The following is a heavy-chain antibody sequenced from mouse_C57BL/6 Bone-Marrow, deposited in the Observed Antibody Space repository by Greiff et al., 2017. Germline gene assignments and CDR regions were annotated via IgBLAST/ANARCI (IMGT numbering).Heavy chain of an antibody. Sequence: EVQLVESGGGLVKPGGSLKLSCAASGFTFSSYAMSWVRQTPEKRLEWVATISDGGSYTYYPDNVKGRFTLSRDNAKNNLYLQMSHLKSEDTAMYYCARGLLPYAMDYWGQGTSVTVSS. CDR1: GFTFSSYA. J-gene: IGHJ4*01. D-gene: IGHD2-3*01. V-gene: IGHV5-4*01. CDR3: ARGLLPYAMDY. CDR2: ISDGGSYT.